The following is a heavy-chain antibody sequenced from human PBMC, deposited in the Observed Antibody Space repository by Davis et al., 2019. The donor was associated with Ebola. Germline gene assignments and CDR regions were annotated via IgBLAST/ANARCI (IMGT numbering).Heavy chain of an antibody. CDR1: GFTFSSYG. J-gene: IGHJ4*02. V-gene: IGHV3-30*02. CDR3: AKGYLDS. Sequence: GESLKISCAASGFTFSSYGMHWVRQAPGKGLEWVAFIQYDGGNNNYADSVKGRFTISRDNSKNTLYLQMNSLRAEDTAVYYCAKGYLDSWGQGTLVTVPS. CDR2: IQYDGGNN. D-gene: IGHD1-14*01.